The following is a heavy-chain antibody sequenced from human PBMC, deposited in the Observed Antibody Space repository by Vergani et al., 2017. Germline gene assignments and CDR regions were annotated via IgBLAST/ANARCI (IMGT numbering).Heavy chain of an antibody. CDR2: ISSSSSYT. V-gene: IGHV3-11*05. CDR3: ALVPKLYGMDV. D-gene: IGHD6-6*01. J-gene: IGHJ6*02. CDR1: GFTFSDYY. Sequence: QVQLVESGGGLVKPGGSLRLSCAASGFTFSDYYMSWIRQAPGKGLEWVSYISSSSSYTNYADSVKGRFTISRDNAKNSLYLQMNSLRAEDTAVYYCALVPKLYGMDVWGQGTTVTVSS.